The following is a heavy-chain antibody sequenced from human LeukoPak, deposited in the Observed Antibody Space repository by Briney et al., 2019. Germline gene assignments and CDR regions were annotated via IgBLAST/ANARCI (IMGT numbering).Heavy chain of an antibody. CDR3: AKDAQRGFDYSNSLDY. D-gene: IGHD4-11*01. Sequence: GGSLRLSCSASGFTFSHYGMHWVRQAPGMGLEWVAVIWSDASDKYYANSVKGRFTISRDNFKNSLYLQMNSLRAEDTAVYYCAKDAQRGFDYSNSLDYWGQGTRVTVSS. V-gene: IGHV3-33*06. J-gene: IGHJ4*02. CDR2: IWSDASDK. CDR1: GFTFSHYG.